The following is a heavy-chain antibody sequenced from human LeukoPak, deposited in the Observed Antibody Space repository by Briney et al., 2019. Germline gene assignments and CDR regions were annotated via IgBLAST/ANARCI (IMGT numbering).Heavy chain of an antibody. V-gene: IGHV3-73*01. J-gene: IGHJ4*02. CDR3: TRHDMYDDSSAYDYYFDY. Sequence: GGSLRLSCAASGFTFSASAIHWVRQAPGKGLEWVGRVRTKANSYATAYAASVKGRFTISRDDSKNTAYLQMNSLKTEDTAVYYCTRHDMYDDSSAYDYYFDYWGQGTLVTVSS. CDR2: VRTKANSYAT. D-gene: IGHD3-22*01. CDR1: GFTFSASA.